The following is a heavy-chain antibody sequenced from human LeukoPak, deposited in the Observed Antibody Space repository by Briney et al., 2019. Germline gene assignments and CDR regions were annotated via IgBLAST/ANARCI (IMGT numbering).Heavy chain of an antibody. CDR2: ISGGGGST. CDR1: GFTFSSYA. V-gene: IGHV3-23*01. D-gene: IGHD3-16*01. CDR3: AKKRVGDLGTNWFDP. J-gene: IGHJ5*02. Sequence: GGSLRLSRAASGFTFSSYAMSWVRQAPGKGLEWVSSISGGGGSTYYADSVKGRFTISRDNSKNTLYLQMNSLRAEDTAVYYCAKKRVGDLGTNWFDPWGQGTLVTVSS.